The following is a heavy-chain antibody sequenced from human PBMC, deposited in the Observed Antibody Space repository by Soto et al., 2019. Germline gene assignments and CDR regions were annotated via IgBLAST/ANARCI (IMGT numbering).Heavy chain of an antibody. J-gene: IGHJ6*02. CDR2: IYYSGST. CDR3: ARDLWGYCGTDCYPLDV. CDR1: GGSISSYY. V-gene: IGHV4-59*01. D-gene: IGHD2-21*02. Sequence: GGSISSYYWSWIRQPPGKGLEWIGYIYYSGSTNYNPSFKSRVTISVDTSKNQFSLKLNSVTAADTAVYYCARDLWGYCGTDCYPLDVWGQGTTVTVS.